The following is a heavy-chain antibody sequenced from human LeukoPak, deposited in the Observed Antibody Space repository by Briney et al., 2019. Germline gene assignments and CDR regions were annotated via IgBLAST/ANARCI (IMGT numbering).Heavy chain of an antibody. J-gene: IGHJ4*02. D-gene: IGHD5-24*01. V-gene: IGHV1-46*01. CDR3: ARASVPGRDGYNFYFDY. CDR2: INPSGGST. CDR1: GYTFTGYY. Sequence: ASVKVSCKASGYTFTGYYMHWVRQAPGQGLEWMGIINPSGGSTSYAQKFQGRVTMTRDTSTSTVYMELSSLRSEDTAVCYCARASVPGRDGYNFYFDYWGQGTLVTVSS.